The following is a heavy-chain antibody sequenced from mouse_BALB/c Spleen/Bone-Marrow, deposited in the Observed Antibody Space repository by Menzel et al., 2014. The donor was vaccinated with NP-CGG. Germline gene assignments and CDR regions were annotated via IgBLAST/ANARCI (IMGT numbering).Heavy chain of an antibody. D-gene: IGHD2-1*01. CDR3: ARQGYYGKGDY. CDR1: GFDFSRYW. J-gene: IGHJ2*01. V-gene: IGHV4-1*02. CDR2: INPDSSTI. Sequence: EVKVVESGGGLVQPGGSLKLSCAASGFDFSRYWMSWVRQAPWKGLEWIGEINPDSSTINYTPSLKDKFIISRDNAKNTLYLQMSKVRSEDTALYYCARQGYYGKGDYWGQGTTLTVSS.